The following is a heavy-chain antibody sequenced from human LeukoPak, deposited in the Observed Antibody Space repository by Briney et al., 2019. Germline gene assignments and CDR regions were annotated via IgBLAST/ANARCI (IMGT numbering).Heavy chain of an antibody. CDR1: GFTFSSYW. Sequence: GGSLRLSCAASGFTFSSYWMHWVRQVPGKGLVWVSRINSDGSSTNYADSVKGRFTVSRDNTKNKVYLQMNSLRAEDTAVYYCARGDGYNLLDYWGQGTLVTVTS. CDR2: INSDGSST. D-gene: IGHD5-24*01. V-gene: IGHV3-74*01. J-gene: IGHJ4*02. CDR3: ARGDGYNLLDY.